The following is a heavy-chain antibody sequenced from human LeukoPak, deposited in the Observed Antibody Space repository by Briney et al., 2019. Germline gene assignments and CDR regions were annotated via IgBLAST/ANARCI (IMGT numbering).Heavy chain of an antibody. CDR3: AKGFDFWRGLYYFDH. Sequence: GGSLRLSCAASGFTFSSYAMSWVRQAPGKGLEWVSSITSSGAATYYADSVKGRFTISRDNSDNTLYLQMNSLRAEDTAVYYCAKGFDFWRGLYYFDHWGQGTLVTVSS. D-gene: IGHD3-3*01. J-gene: IGHJ4*02. CDR1: GFTFSSYA. V-gene: IGHV3-23*01. CDR2: ITSSGAAT.